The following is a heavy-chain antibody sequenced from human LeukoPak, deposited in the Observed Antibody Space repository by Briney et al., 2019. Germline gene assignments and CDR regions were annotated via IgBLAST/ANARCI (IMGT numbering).Heavy chain of an antibody. J-gene: IGHJ4*02. D-gene: IGHD3-22*01. CDR1: GYTFTGYY. CDR2: INPNSGGT. V-gene: IGHV1-2*02. CDR3: ARTSMIVVVSPFDY. Sequence: ASVKVSCKASGYTFTGYYMHWVRQAPGQGLEWMGWINPNSGGTNYAQKFHGRVTITRDTSISTAYMELSRLRSDDTAVYYCARTSMIVVVSPFDYWGQGTLVTVSS.